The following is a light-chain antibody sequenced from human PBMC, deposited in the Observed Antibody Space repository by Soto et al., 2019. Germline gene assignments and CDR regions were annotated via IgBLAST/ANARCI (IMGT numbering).Light chain of an antibody. CDR1: SSDIGSYNH. J-gene: IGLJ1*01. CDR2: AVS. CDR3: ISYTDRQSYL. Sequence: QSALAQPSSLSGSPGQSITIPFSGTSSDIGSYNHVACYQQFPGKSPKLMIYAVSDRPPGVSDRFSGSKSGITASLTISGLQTEDEADYYCISYTDRQSYLFGTGTKVTVL. V-gene: IGLV2-14*03.